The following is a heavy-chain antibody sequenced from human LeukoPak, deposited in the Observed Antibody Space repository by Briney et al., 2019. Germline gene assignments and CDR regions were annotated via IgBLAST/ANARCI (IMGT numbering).Heavy chain of an antibody. CDR2: IYTSGTT. Sequence: PSETLSLTCTVSGGSISSFSWGWLRQPAGKGLEWIGRIYTSGTTNYNPSLKSRVAMSVDTSKNQFSLKLSSVTAADTAVYYCARSYYDILTGYYGVFDYWGQGTLVTVSS. D-gene: IGHD3-9*01. J-gene: IGHJ4*02. CDR3: ARSYYDILTGYYGVFDY. CDR1: GGSISSFS. V-gene: IGHV4-4*07.